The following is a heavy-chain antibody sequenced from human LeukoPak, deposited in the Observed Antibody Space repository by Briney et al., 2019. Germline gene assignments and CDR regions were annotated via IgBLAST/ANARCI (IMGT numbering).Heavy chain of an antibody. CDR2: ISAYNGNT. Sequence: ASVKVSCKASGYIFTSYYMHWVRQAPGQGLEWMGWISAYNGNTNYAQKLQGRVTMTTDTSTSTAYMELRSLRSDDTAVYYCARDMGSFPNWFDPWGQGTLVAVSS. CDR3: ARDMGSFPNWFDP. V-gene: IGHV1-18*04. D-gene: IGHD3-16*02. J-gene: IGHJ5*02. CDR1: GYIFTSYY.